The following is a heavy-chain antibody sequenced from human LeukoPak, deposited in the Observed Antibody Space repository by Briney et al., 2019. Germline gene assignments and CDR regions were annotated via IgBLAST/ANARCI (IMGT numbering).Heavy chain of an antibody. V-gene: IGHV4-34*01. Sequence: SETLSLTCAVYGGSFSGYYWSWIRQPPGKGLEWPGEINHSGSTNYNPSLKSRVTISVDTSKNQFSLKLSTVTAADTAVYYCARGPRTYYYGSGSRDWGQGTLVTVSS. CDR1: GGSFSGYY. J-gene: IGHJ4*02. CDR2: INHSGST. D-gene: IGHD3-10*01. CDR3: ARGPRTYYYGSGSRD.